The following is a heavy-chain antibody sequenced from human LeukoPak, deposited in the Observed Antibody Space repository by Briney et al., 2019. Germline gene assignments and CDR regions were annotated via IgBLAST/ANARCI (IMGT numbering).Heavy chain of an antibody. CDR3: ARHPRWSAPTPIRGFDP. Sequence: GESLKISCKGFGDSFTSLWIAWVRQMPGKGLKWMGAIYPDDSDTRYSPSLQGQVTISADKSITTAYLQWSSLKASDSSIYYCARHPRWSAPTPIRGFDPWGQGTLVTVSS. CDR1: GDSFTSLW. V-gene: IGHV5-51*01. CDR2: IYPDDSDT. J-gene: IGHJ5*02. D-gene: IGHD2-15*01.